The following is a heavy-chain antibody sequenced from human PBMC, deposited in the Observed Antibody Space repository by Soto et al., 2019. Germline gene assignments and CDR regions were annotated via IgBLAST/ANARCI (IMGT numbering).Heavy chain of an antibody. Sequence: ASVKVSCKASGYTFTSYAMHWVRQAPGQRFEWMGWINAGNGNTKYSQKFQGRVTITRDTSASTAYMELSSLRSEDTAVYYCARDPYCSSTSCYFPWFDPWGQGTLVTVSS. V-gene: IGHV1-3*01. CDR3: ARDPYCSSTSCYFPWFDP. J-gene: IGHJ5*02. CDR1: GYTFTSYA. D-gene: IGHD2-2*01. CDR2: INAGNGNT.